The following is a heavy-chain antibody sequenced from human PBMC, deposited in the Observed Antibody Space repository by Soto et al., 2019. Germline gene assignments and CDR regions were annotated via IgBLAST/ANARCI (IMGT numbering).Heavy chain of an antibody. V-gene: IGHV3-53*02. CDR2: IYNGGGT. CDR3: ASTRGSAYDY. D-gene: IGHD6-25*01. Sequence: EVQLAETGGGSIQPGGSLRLSCAASGFTVSGNYMSWVRQAPGKGLEWVSVIYNGGGTYYADSVKGRFTISRDNSKNTLYLQMNSLRAEDTAVYYCASTRGSAYDYWGQGTLVTVSS. CDR1: GFTVSGNY. J-gene: IGHJ4*02.